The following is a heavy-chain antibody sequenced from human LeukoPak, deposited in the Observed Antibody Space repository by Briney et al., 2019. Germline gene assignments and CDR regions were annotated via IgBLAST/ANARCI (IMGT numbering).Heavy chain of an antibody. D-gene: IGHD6-6*01. J-gene: IGHJ6*02. CDR3: ARRGSRSSGVYYGLDV. CDR2: IYPGDSET. CDR1: GYSLSSNW. V-gene: IGHV5-51*01. Sequence: GESPKISCQGSGYSLSSNWIGWVRQVPGKGLEWMGFIYPGDSETRYSPSFQGQVTISADKSISTAYVQWTSLKASDTAVYYCARRGSRSSGVYYGLDVWGQGTTVTVSS.